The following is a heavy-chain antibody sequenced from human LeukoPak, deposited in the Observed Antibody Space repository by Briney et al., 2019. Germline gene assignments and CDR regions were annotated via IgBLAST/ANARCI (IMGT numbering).Heavy chain of an antibody. CDR2: IDAEGTTT. D-gene: IGHD3-22*01. CDR3: ARRYHYDSSGYQFDY. V-gene: IGHV3-74*01. J-gene: IGHJ4*02. Sequence: VGSLRLSCAASGFTFRTYWMHWVRQAPGKGLVWVSRIDAEGTTTTYADSVKGRFTISRDNAKNTLYLQMNSLRAEDTAVYYCARRYHYDSSGYQFDYWGQGTLVTVSS. CDR1: GFTFRTYW.